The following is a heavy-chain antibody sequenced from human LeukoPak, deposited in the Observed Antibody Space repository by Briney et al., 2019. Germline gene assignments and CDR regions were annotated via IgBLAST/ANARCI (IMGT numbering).Heavy chain of an antibody. CDR1: GGSITSSSYY. CDR2: IYYSGST. V-gene: IGHV4-39*07. D-gene: IGHD3-10*01. Sequence: SETLSLTCTVSGGSITSSSYYWAWIRQPPGKGLEWIGSIYYSGSTNYNPSLKSRVTISVDTSKNQFSLKLSSVTAADTAVYYCARSRFGVPDYWGQGTLVTVSS. J-gene: IGHJ4*02. CDR3: ARSRFGVPDY.